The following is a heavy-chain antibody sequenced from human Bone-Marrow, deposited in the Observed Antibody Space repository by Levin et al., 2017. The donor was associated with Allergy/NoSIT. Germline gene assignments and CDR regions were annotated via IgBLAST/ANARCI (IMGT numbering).Heavy chain of an antibody. D-gene: IGHD6-13*01. V-gene: IGHV3-72*01. J-gene: IGHJ3*01. CDR1: GFTFSYHY. CDR3: VREIAASAFDL. CDR2: SRNKANSYIT. Sequence: GGSLRLSCAASGFTFSYHYMDWVRQAPGKGLEWVGRSRNKANSYITEYAASVKDRFTISRDEAKKSLYLQMKSLRTEDTAVYYCVREIAASAFDLWGQGAMVTVSS.